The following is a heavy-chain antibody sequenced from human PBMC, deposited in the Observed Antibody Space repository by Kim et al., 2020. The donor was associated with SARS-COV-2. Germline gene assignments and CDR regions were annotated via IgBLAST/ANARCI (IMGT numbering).Heavy chain of an antibody. CDR2: ISGSGGST. D-gene: IGHD3-3*02. CDR3: AKVEMKWSVEHFYYYYGMDV. CDR1: GFTFSSYA. Sequence: GGSLRLSCAASGFTFSSYAMSWVRQAPGKGLEWVSAISGSGGSTYYADSVKGRFTISRDNSKNTLYLQMNSLRAEDTAVYYCAKVEMKWSVEHFYYYYGMDVWGQGTTVTVSS. J-gene: IGHJ6*02. V-gene: IGHV3-23*01.